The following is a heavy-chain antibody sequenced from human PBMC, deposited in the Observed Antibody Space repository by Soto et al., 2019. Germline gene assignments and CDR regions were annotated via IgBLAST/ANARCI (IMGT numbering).Heavy chain of an antibody. J-gene: IGHJ3*02. CDR2: INPNSGGT. CDR3: ARDGSVAYCSGGSCYSYGAFDI. CDR1: GYTFTGYY. Sequence: ASVKVSCMASGYTFTGYYMHWVRQAPGQGLEWMGWINPNSGGTNYAQKFQGWVTMTRDTSISTAYMELSRLRSDDTAVYYCARDGSVAYCSGGSCYSYGAFDIWGQGTMVTVSS. V-gene: IGHV1-2*04. D-gene: IGHD2-15*01.